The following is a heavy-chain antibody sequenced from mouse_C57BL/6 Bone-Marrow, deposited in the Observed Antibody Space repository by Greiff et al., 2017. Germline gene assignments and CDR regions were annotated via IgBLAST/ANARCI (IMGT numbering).Heavy chain of an antibody. CDR1: GFTFSDYG. J-gene: IGHJ4*01. CDR3: ARTLYYGSSLYYAMDY. D-gene: IGHD1-1*01. Sequence: EVQVVESGGGLVKPGGSLKLSCAASGFTFSDYGMHWVRQAPEKGLEWVAYISSGSSTIYSADTVKGRFTISRDNAKNTLFLQMTSLRSEDTAMYYCARTLYYGSSLYYAMDYWGQGTSVTVSS. V-gene: IGHV5-17*01. CDR2: ISSGSSTI.